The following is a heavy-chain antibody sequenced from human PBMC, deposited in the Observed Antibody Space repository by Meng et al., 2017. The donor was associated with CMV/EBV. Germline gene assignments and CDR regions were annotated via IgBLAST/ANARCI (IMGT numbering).Heavy chain of an antibody. V-gene: IGHV3-30*02. CDR3: AKPPMASGDYFDY. J-gene: IGHJ4*02. D-gene: IGHD3-10*01. Sequence: QGQLVGAGGGVVQPGGSLRLSCAASGFTFSSYGMHWVRQAPGKGLEWVAFIRYDGSNKYYADSVKGRFTTSRDNSKNTLYLQMNSLRAEDTAVYYCAKPPMASGDYFDYWGQGTLVTVSS. CDR1: GFTFSSYG. CDR2: IRYDGSNK.